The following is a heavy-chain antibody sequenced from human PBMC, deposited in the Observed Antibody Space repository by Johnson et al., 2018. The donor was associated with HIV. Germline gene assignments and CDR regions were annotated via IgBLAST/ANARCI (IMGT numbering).Heavy chain of an antibody. CDR2: INWNSVIL. Sequence: VQLVESGGGLVQPGGSLRLSCAASRFTFHDYAMHWVRQAPGKGLEWVSGINWNSVILGYADSVKGRFTISRHTSKTTLYLQMNSLRAEDTAVYYCAKDRTSWGFDAFDLWGQGTMVTVSS. D-gene: IGHD3-16*01. CDR1: RFTFHDYA. V-gene: IGHV3-9*01. CDR3: AKDRTSWGFDAFDL. J-gene: IGHJ3*01.